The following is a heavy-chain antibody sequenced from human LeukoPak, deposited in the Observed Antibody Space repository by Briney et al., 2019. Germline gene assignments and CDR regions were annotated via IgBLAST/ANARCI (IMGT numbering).Heavy chain of an antibody. CDR2: ISYSGDGT. Sequence: PGGSLRLSCAASGFTFSTYAMSWVRQAPGKGLEWVSAISYSGDGTYYADSVKGRFTISRDNSKNTLYLQMNSLRAEDTAVYYCAKPQQYSYGLRYYYYGMDVWGQGTTVTVSS. CDR3: AKPQQYSYGLRYYYYGMDV. CDR1: GFTFSTYA. D-gene: IGHD5-18*01. V-gene: IGHV3-23*01. J-gene: IGHJ6*02.